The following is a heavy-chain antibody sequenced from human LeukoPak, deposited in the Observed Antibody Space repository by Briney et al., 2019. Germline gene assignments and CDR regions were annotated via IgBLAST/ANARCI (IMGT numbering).Heavy chain of an antibody. Sequence: SETLSLTCTVSGGSISSYYCSWIRQPAGPGLEWIGRIYTSGSTNYNSYLTRRVTMSVYASKNKFSLKLSFVTAADPAVSYCARTQWQRVSGAFDIWGQGTMVSVSS. J-gene: IGHJ3*02. CDR2: IYTSGST. D-gene: IGHD6-19*01. CDR1: GGSISSYY. V-gene: IGHV4-4*07. CDR3: ARTQWQRVSGAFDI.